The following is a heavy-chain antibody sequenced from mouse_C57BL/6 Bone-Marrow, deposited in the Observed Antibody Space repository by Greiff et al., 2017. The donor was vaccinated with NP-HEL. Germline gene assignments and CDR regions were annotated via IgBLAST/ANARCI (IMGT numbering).Heavy chain of an antibody. V-gene: IGHV3-6*01. J-gene: IGHJ3*01. CDR2: ISYDGSN. CDR1: GYSITSGYY. D-gene: IGHD2-4*01. Sequence: EVQLQQSGPGLVKPSQSLSLTCSVTGYSITSGYYWNWIRQFPGNKLEWMGYISYDGSNNYNPSLKNRISITSDTTKNQFFLKLNSVTTEDTATYYCARGRLRRGGFAYWGQGTLVTVSA. CDR3: ARGRLRRGGFAY.